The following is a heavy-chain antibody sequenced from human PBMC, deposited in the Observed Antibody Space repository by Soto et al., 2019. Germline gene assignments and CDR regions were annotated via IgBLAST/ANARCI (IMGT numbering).Heavy chain of an antibody. CDR2: ISAYNGNT. J-gene: IGHJ5*02. D-gene: IGHD3-22*01. Sequence: ASVKVSCKASGCTFTSYGISWVRQAPGQGLEWMGWISAYNGNTNYAQKLQGRVTMTTDTSTSTAYMELRSLRSDDTAVYYCARSYYYDSSGYYLPWGQGTLVTVSS. V-gene: IGHV1-18*01. CDR1: GCTFTSYG. CDR3: ARSYYYDSSGYYLP.